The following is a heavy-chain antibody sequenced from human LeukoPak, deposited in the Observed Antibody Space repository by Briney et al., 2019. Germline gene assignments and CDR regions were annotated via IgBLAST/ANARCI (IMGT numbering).Heavy chain of an antibody. V-gene: IGHV1-2*02. CDR3: ARAGGRNFYGSGTSPLDFDY. Sequence: ASVKVSFKASGCTFTAYYMHWVRQAPGQGLEWMGWINPNSGGTKYAQKFQGRVTMTRDTSISTAHMEVSRLRSDDTAVYYCARAGGRNFYGSGTSPLDFDYWGQGTLVTVSS. CDR2: INPNSGGT. CDR1: GCTFTAYY. J-gene: IGHJ4*02. D-gene: IGHD3-10*01.